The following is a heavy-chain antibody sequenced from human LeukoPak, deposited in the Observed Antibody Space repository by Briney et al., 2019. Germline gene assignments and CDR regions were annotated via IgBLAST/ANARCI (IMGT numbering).Heavy chain of an antibody. Sequence: PGGSLRLTCAVSGFTFSSYGMHWVRQAPGKGLEWVAFIRYDGSNKYYADSVKGRFTISRDNSKNTLYLQMNSLRAEDTAVYYCAKDRMGATVFDYWGQGTLVTVSS. V-gene: IGHV3-30*02. CDR1: GFTFSSYG. J-gene: IGHJ4*02. CDR3: AKDRMGATVFDY. D-gene: IGHD1-26*01. CDR2: IRYDGSNK.